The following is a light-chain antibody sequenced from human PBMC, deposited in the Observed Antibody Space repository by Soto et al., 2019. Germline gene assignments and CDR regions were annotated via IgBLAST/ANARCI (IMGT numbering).Light chain of an antibody. CDR3: QQYGDMWT. V-gene: IGKV3-20*01. Sequence: EIVLTQSPGTLSLSPGERATLNCRASQSVRSSYLAWYQQQPGQAPRLLIHGASRRATGIPDRFSGSGSGTDFTLTTNRLEPEDFAVYFCQQYGDMWTFGQGTKVEIK. CDR1: QSVRSSY. J-gene: IGKJ1*01. CDR2: GAS.